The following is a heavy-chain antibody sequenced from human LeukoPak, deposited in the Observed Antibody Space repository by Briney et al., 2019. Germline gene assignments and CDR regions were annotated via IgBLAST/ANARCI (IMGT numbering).Heavy chain of an antibody. D-gene: IGHD4-17*01. CDR2: INPNSGGT. J-gene: IGHJ3*02. Sequence: ASVKVSCKASGYTFTSYYMHWVRQAPGQGLEWMGWINPNSGGTNYAQKFQGRVTMTRDTSISTAYMELSRLRSDDTAVYYCARFYGDYALNAFDIWGQGTMVTVSS. CDR3: ARFYGDYALNAFDI. V-gene: IGHV1-2*02. CDR1: GYTFTSYY.